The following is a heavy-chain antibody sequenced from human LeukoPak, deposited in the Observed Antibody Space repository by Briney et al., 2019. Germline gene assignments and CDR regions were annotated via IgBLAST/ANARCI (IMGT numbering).Heavy chain of an antibody. J-gene: IGHJ4*03. CDR3: ARDGTAPGLYFDL. Sequence: PGGSLTLSCAVSGFTFSDFWMNWVRQAPGKELEWVASINQNGGENYYVDSVKGRFTASRDNPRNSLYLQMSSLRAEDTAVYYCARDGTAPGLYFDLWGQGALVTVSS. CDR1: GFTFSDFW. CDR2: INQNGGEN. V-gene: IGHV3-7*01. D-gene: IGHD6-13*01.